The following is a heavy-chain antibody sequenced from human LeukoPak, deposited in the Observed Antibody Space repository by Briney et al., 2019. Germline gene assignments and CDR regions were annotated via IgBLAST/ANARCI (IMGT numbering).Heavy chain of an antibody. CDR1: GFIFRNYA. Sequence: GESLRLSCVTSGFIFRNYAMHWIRQTPGKGLEWVAVIFYDGTIQYYADSVKGRFTISRDNSKNTVYLQMSSLRTEDTSLYYCARDPRGPTGYDSPSRDTFDYWGQGTLVTVSS. D-gene: IGHD3-22*01. J-gene: IGHJ4*02. CDR2: IFYDGTIQ. CDR3: ARDPRGPTGYDSPSRDTFDY. V-gene: IGHV3-30*04.